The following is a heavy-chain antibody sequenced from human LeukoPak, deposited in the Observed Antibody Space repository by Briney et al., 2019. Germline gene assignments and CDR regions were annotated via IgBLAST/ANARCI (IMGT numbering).Heavy chain of an antibody. CDR3: ARDLQTVGSLYALGY. Sequence: GASVKVSCKASGGTFSSYAISWVRQAPGQGLEWMGRIIPILGIANYAQKFQGRVTITADKSTSTAYMELRSLRSDDTAVYYCARDLQTVGSLYALGYWGQGTLVTVSS. D-gene: IGHD4-23*01. J-gene: IGHJ4*02. V-gene: IGHV1-69*04. CDR1: GGTFSSYA. CDR2: IIPILGIA.